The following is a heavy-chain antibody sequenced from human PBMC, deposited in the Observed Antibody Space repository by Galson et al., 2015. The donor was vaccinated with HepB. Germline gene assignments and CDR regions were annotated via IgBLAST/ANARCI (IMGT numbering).Heavy chain of an antibody. D-gene: IGHD6-13*01. Sequence: LSLSCAASGFTFSSYAMSWVRQAPGKGLEWVSAVSGSGGSTDYADSVKGRITISRDNSKNTLYLQMNSLGVEDTAVYYCAKGIAAAGSNAIDYWGQGTLVTVSS. J-gene: IGHJ4*02. CDR1: GFTFSSYA. CDR2: VSGSGGST. V-gene: IGHV3-23*01. CDR3: AKGIAAAGSNAIDY.